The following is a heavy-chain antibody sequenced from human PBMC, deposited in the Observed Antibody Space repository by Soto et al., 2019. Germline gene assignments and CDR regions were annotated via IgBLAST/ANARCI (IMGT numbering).Heavy chain of an antibody. J-gene: IGHJ3*02. Sequence: QVQLQESGPGLVKPSETLSLTCTVSGGSISSFYWNGIRLSAGKGLAWIGRIYLSGTTTYNPPLQRRVTMSVDTSKNQFSLKLSSLTAADTAVDYCARSPRTSSIGTFDIWGQRTKVTVSS. CDR2: IYLSGTT. V-gene: IGHV4-4*07. CDR1: GGSISSFY. D-gene: IGHD1-1*01. CDR3: ARSPRTSSIGTFDI.